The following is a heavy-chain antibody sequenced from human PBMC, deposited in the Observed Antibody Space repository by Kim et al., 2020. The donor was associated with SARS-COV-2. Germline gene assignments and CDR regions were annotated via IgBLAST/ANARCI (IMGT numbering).Heavy chain of an antibody. Sequence: ASVKVPCKAPGYTLTNYYMHWGRQAPGQGLEGMGIINPSGGSTSYAQKFQGRVTMTTDTSTSTVYMELSSLRSEDTAVYYCARDGVFGIALTGTNHYYHY. CDR2: INPSGGST. CDR3: ARDGVFGIALTGTNHYYHY. J-gene: IGHJ6*01. D-gene: IGHD6-19*01. V-gene: IGHV1-46*01. CDR1: GYTLTNYY.